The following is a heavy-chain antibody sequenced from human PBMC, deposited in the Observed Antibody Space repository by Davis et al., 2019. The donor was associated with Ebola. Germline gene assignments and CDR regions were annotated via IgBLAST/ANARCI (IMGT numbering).Heavy chain of an antibody. V-gene: IGHV1-2*02. J-gene: IGHJ4*02. D-gene: IGHD2-2*01. Sequence: ASVKVSCKASGYTFTGYYMHWVRQAPGQGLEWMGWINPNSGGTNYAQKFQGRVTMTRDTSISTAYMELSRLRSDDTAVYYCARADIVVVPAAPYFDYWGQGTLVTVSS. CDR2: INPNSGGT. CDR1: GYTFTGYY. CDR3: ARADIVVVPAAPYFDY.